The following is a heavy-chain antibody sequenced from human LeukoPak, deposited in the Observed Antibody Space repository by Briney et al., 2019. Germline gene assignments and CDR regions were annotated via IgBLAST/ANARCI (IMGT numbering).Heavy chain of an antibody. CDR3: EKGTTVGRSRVASSYGMDV. V-gene: IGHV3-23*01. D-gene: IGHD4-11*01. Sequence: GGSLTLSCAASGFTFSSYAMSWARQARGKGLEWVSAICGCGDHTYYTVSVEGRFNLSRHNHKNALYLKVNSQRAEDTAVYYCEKGTTVGRSRVASSYGMDVWGQGTRVSVSS. CDR2: ICGCGDHT. J-gene: IGHJ6*02. CDR1: GFTFSSYA.